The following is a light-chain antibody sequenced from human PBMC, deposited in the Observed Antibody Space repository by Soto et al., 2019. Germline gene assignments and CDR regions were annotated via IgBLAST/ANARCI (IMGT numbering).Light chain of an antibody. CDR3: SSYSTTSSPHVL. CDR2: EVT. Sequence: QSALTQPASVCGSPGQSITISCTGTRSDVGRYNYVSWYQQHPGKAPKLLIYEVTYRPSGVSTRFSASKSGSTASLTISGIQAEDEADYYCSSYSTTSSPHVLFGGGTKLTVL. CDR1: RSDVGRYNY. V-gene: IGLV2-14*01. J-gene: IGLJ2*01.